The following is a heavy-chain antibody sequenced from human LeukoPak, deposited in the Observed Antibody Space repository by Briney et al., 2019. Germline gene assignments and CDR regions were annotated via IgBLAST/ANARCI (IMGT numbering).Heavy chain of an antibody. V-gene: IGHV5-51*01. CDR1: GYSFTNYW. CDR3: ATRYSSGWYDTFDI. D-gene: IGHD6-19*01. J-gene: IGHJ3*02. CDR2: IYPGDSDT. Sequence: GESLKISCKASGYSFTNYWIGWVRQMPGKGLEWMGIIYPGDSDTRYSPSFQGQVTISADKSINTAYLQWNSLKASDTAMYYCATRYSSGWYDTFDIWGQGTMVTVSS.